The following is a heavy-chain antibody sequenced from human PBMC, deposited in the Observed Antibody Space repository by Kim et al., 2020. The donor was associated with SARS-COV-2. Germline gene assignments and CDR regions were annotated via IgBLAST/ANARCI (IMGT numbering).Heavy chain of an antibody. CDR1: GFTFSSYG. V-gene: IGHV3-30*18. Sequence: GGSLRLSCAASGFTFSSYGMHWVRQAPGKGLEWVAVISYDGSNKYYADSVKGRFTISRDNSKNTLYLQMNSLRAEDTAVYYCAKDLVAGPHGMDVWGQGTTVTVSS. D-gene: IGHD6-19*01. CDR2: ISYDGSNK. CDR3: AKDLVAGPHGMDV. J-gene: IGHJ6*02.